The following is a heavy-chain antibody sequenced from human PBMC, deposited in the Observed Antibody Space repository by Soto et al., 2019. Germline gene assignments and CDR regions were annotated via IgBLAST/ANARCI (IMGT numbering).Heavy chain of an antibody. V-gene: IGHV3-30*18. CDR3: AKHPPYFHGDYFDY. J-gene: IGHJ4*02. CDR1: GFTFSSYG. Sequence: QVQLVESGGGVVQPGRSLRLSCAASGFTFSSYGMHWVRQAPGKGLEWVAVISYDGSNKYYADSVKGRFTISRDNSKNTLYLQMNSLRAEDTAVYYCAKHPPYFHGDYFDYWGQGTLVTVSS. CDR2: ISYDGSNK. D-gene: IGHD3-10*01.